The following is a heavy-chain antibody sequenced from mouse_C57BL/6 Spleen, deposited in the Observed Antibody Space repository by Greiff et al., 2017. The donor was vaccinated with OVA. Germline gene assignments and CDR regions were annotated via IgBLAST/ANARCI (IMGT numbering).Heavy chain of an antibody. D-gene: IGHD1-1*01. CDR1: GFTFSSYG. V-gene: IGHV5-6*01. CDR2: LSSGGSYT. J-gene: IGHJ2*01. Sequence: EVQRVESGGDLVKPGGSLKLSCAASGFTFSSYGMSWVRQTPDKRLEWVATLSSGGSYTYYPDSVKGRFTISRDNAKNTLYLQMSSLKSEDTAMYYCARQAGSSYDYFDYWGQGTTLTVSS. CDR3: ARQAGSSYDYFDY.